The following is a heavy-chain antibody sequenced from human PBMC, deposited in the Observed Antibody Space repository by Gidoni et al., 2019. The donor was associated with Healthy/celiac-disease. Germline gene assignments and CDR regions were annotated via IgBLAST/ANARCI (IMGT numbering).Heavy chain of an antibody. V-gene: IGHV3-11*01. CDR2: ISSSGSTI. J-gene: IGHJ4*02. D-gene: IGHD6-19*01. Sequence: QVQLVETGGGLVKPGGSLRLSFAASGFTFCDYYMSWIRQASGKGLEWVSYISSSGSTIYYADPVKGRFTISRDNAKNSLYLQMNSRRAEDTAVYYCASSIAVAGTDYWGQGTLVTVSS. CDR1: GFTFCDYY. CDR3: ASSIAVAGTDY.